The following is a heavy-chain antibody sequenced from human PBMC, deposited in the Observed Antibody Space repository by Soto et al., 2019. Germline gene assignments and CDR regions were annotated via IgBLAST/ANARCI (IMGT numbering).Heavy chain of an antibody. CDR3: ARERGVLLWFGELQYFDY. J-gene: IGHJ4*02. CDR2: INHSGST. V-gene: IGHV4-34*01. CDR1: GGSLSGYY. D-gene: IGHD3-10*01. Sequence: QVQLQQWGAGLLKPSETLSLTCAVYGGSLSGYYWSWIRQPPGKGLEWIGEINHSGSTNYNPSLKSRVTISVDTSKNQFSLKLSSVTAADTAVYYCARERGVLLWFGELQYFDYWGQGTLVTVSS.